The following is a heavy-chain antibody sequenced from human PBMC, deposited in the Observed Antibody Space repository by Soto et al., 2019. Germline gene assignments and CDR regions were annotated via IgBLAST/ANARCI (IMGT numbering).Heavy chain of an antibody. D-gene: IGHD6-19*01. CDR2: INPNSGGT. V-gene: IGHV1-2*04. Sequence: QVQLVQSGAEVKKPGASVKVSCKASGYTFTGYYMHWVRQAPGQGLEWMGWINPNSGGTNYAQKFQGWVTMTRDTANQPGLMGLGRVETDGTGVVYWAGGPFGKGVAAPGSHDAFDIWGQGTMVTVSS. CDR3: AGGPFGKGVAAPGSHDAFDI. CDR1: GYTFTGYY. J-gene: IGHJ3*02.